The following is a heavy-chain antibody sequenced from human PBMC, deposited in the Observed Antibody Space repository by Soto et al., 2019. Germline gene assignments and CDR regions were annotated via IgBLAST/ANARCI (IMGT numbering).Heavy chain of an antibody. CDR3: ARAESGGVLYPHEFDY. D-gene: IGHD2-8*01. CDR1: GGSISSGGYY. V-gene: IGHV4-31*03. CDR2: IYYSGST. J-gene: IGHJ4*02. Sequence: QVQLQESGPGLVKPSQTLSLTCTVSGGSISSGGYYWSWIRQHPGKGLEWIGYIYYSGSTYYNPSLKSRVTISVDTSKNQFSLKLSSVTAADTAVYYCARAESGGVLYPHEFDYWGQGTLVTVSS.